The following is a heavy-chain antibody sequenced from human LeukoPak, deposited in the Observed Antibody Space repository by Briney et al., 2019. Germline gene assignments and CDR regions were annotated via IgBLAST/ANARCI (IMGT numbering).Heavy chain of an antibody. CDR3: AKPNIYCSGCSCYFGPFDY. CDR1: GFTFSSYS. D-gene: IGHD2-15*01. Sequence: GGSLRLSCAASGFTFSSYSMNWVRQAPGKGLEWVSYISSSSSTIYYADSVKGRFTISRDSAKNSLYLQMNSLRAEDTAVYYCAKPNIYCSGCSCYFGPFDYWGQGTLVTVSS. J-gene: IGHJ4*02. CDR2: ISSSSSTI. V-gene: IGHV3-48*01.